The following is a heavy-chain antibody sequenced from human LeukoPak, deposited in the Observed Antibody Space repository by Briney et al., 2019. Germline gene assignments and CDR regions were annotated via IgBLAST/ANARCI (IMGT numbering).Heavy chain of an antibody. CDR3: AKDRGYSSWYVSYYFDY. CDR2: ISGSGGST. CDR1: GFTFSSYA. Sequence: GGSLRLSCAASGFTFSSYAMSWVRQAPGKGLEWVSVISGSGGSTFYAGSVKGRFTISRDNAKNSLYLQMNSLRAEDTALYYCAKDRGYSSWYVSYYFDYWGQGTLVTVSS. J-gene: IGHJ4*02. V-gene: IGHV3-23*01. D-gene: IGHD6-13*01.